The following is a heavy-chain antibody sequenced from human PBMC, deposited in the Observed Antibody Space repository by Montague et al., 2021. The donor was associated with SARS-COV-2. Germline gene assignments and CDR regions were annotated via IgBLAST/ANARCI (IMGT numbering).Heavy chain of an antibody. CDR2: ITGSGTYI. D-gene: IGHD2-21*01. V-gene: IGHV3-21*01. J-gene: IGHJ6*02. CDR1: GFTFSVDS. CDR3: ARDQGGAVDYGMDV. Sequence: SLRLSCPASGFTFSVDSMNWVRQAPGKGLEWVSSITGSGTYIYYADPVKGRFTISRDNAKNSLYLQMNSLRAEDTAVYYCARDQGGAVDYGMDVWGQGTTVTVSS.